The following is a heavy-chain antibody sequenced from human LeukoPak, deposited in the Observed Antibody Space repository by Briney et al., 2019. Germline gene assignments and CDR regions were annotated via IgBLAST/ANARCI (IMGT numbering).Heavy chain of an antibody. CDR1: GGSISSYY. J-gene: IGHJ6*02. D-gene: IGHD6-13*01. Sequence: PSETLSLTCTVSGGSISSYYWSWIRQPPGKGLEWIGYIYYSGSTNYNPSLKSRVTISVDTSKNQFSLKLSSVTAADTAVYYCARGRKGIAAAGTYYYGMDAWGQGTTVTVSS. V-gene: IGHV4-59*01. CDR3: ARGRKGIAAAGTYYYGMDA. CDR2: IYYSGST.